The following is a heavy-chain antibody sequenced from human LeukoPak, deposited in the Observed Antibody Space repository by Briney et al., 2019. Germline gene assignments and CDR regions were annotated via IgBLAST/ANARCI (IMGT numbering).Heavy chain of an antibody. V-gene: IGHV1-69*05. J-gene: IGHJ6*03. D-gene: IGHD5-12*01. Sequence: EASVKVSCKASGGTFSSYAISWVRQAPGQGLEWMGGIIPIFGTANYAQKFQGRVTITTDESTSTAYMELSSLRSEDTAVYYCARNRVATIDYYYYYMDVWGKGTTVTVSS. CDR3: ARNRVATIDYYYYYMDV. CDR2: IIPIFGTA. CDR1: GGTFSSYA.